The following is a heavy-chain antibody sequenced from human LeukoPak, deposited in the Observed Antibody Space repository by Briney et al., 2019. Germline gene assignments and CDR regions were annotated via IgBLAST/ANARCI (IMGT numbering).Heavy chain of an antibody. CDR1: GYTFTGYY. CDR2: INPNSGGT. Sequence: GASVKVSCKASGYTFTGYYMRWVRQAPGQGLEWMGWINPNSGGTNYAQKFQGRVTMTRDTSISTAYMELSGLRSDDTAVYYCAREKIVGVNNWFDHWGQGTLVTVSS. V-gene: IGHV1-2*02. J-gene: IGHJ5*02. D-gene: IGHD1-26*01. CDR3: AREKIVGVNNWFDH.